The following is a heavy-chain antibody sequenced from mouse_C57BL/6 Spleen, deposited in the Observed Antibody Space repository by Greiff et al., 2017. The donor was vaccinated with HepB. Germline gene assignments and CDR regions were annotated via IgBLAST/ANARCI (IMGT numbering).Heavy chain of an antibody. CDR2: ILPGSGST. D-gene: IGHD1-1*01. Sequence: QVQLKQSGAELMKPGASVKLSCKATGYTFTDYWIEWVKQRPGHGLEWIGEILPGSGSTNYNEKFKGKATFTADTSSNTAYMQLSSLTTEDSAIYYCARGPAIYYGSSPDYWGQGTTLTVSS. CDR3: ARGPAIYYGSSPDY. J-gene: IGHJ2*01. V-gene: IGHV1-9*01. CDR1: GYTFTDYW.